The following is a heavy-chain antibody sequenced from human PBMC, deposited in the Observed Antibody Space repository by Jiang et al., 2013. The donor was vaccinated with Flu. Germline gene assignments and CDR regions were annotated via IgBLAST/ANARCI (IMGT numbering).Heavy chain of an antibody. V-gene: IGHV4-34*01. CDR3: ARGRPGVKWERDRGSSWNPGAFDI. CDR1: GGSFSGYY. J-gene: IGHJ3*02. D-gene: IGHD6-13*01. Sequence: VLLKPSETLSLTCAVYGGSFSGYYWTWIRQPPGKGLEWIGEINQSRSTNYNPSLKSRVTISVDKSKNQFSLNLSSVTAADTAVYYCARGRPGVKWERDRGSSWNPGAFDIWGQGTMVTVSS. CDR2: INQSRST.